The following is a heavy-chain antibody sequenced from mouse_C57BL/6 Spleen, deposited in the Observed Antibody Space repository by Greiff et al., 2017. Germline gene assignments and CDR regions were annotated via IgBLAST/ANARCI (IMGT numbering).Heavy chain of an antibody. CDR2: INPNNGGT. V-gene: IGHV1-26*01. CDR3: ARFIGWLLSFDY. D-gene: IGHD2-3*01. Sequence: VQLQQSGPELVKPGASVKISCKASGYTFTDYYMNWVKQSHGKSLEWIGDINPNNGGTSYNQKFKGKATLTVEKSSSTAYMELRSLTSEDSAVYYCARFIGWLLSFDYWGQGTTLTVSS. CDR1: GYTFTDYY. J-gene: IGHJ2*01.